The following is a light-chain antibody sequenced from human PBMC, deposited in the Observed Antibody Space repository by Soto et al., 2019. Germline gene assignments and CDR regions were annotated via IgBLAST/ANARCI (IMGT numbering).Light chain of an antibody. Sequence: IVMIQPQATLSVSQGAGATLSCRASQPVSDKLAWYQQKPGQAPRLLIYGASARALGIPARFSGSGSGTEFSFTVTSLQSEDFAVYCCQQYEQWLITFGQGTRLEIK. J-gene: IGKJ5*01. CDR3: QQYEQWLIT. CDR1: QPVSDK. CDR2: GAS. V-gene: IGKV3-15*01.